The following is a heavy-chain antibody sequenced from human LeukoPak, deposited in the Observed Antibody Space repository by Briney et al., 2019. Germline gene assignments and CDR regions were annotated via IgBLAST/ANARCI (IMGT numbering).Heavy chain of an antibody. V-gene: IGHV4-39*01. CDR1: GGSISSSSYY. Sequence: SETLSLTCTVSGGSISSSSYYWGWIRQPPGKGLEWIGSIYYSGSTYYNPSLKSRVTISVDTSKNQFSLKLSSVTAADTAVYYCARGAVAGNFALDYWGQGTLVTVSS. CDR2: IYYSGST. CDR3: ARGAVAGNFALDY. D-gene: IGHD6-19*01. J-gene: IGHJ4*02.